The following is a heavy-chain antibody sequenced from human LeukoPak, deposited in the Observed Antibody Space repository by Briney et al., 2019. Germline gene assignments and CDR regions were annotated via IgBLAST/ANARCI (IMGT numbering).Heavy chain of an antibody. D-gene: IGHD3-10*01. V-gene: IGHV4-61*02. Sequence: SETLSLTCTVSGGSISSGGYYWSWIRQPAGKGLEWIGRIYTSGSTNYNPSLKSRVTMSVDTSKNQFSLKLSSVTAADTAMYYCARVSLVRGAPDYYFDYWGQGTLVTVSS. CDR1: GGSISSGGYY. J-gene: IGHJ4*02. CDR2: IYTSGST. CDR3: ARVSLVRGAPDYYFDY.